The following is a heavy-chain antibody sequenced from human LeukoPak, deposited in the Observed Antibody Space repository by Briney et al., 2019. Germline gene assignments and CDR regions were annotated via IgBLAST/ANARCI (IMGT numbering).Heavy chain of an antibody. CDR2: ISYTSTYI. J-gene: IGHJ6*02. CDR3: TRDQGAGTYRSYGMDV. Sequence: GGSLSLSCAASGFTFISYSLNWVRQAPGKGLEWVASISYTSTYIFYADSLKGRFTIARDNTENSLYLQMNSLRAEDTAIYYRTRDQGAGTYRSYGMDVWGQGTSVTVSS. V-gene: IGHV3-21*01. D-gene: IGHD3-16*02. CDR1: GFTFISYS.